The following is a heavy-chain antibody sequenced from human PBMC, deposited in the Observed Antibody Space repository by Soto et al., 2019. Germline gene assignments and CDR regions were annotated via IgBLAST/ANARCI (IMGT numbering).Heavy chain of an antibody. Sequence: QVQLVQSGAEVKKPGSSVKVSCKSSGGTFSSYAISWVRQAPGQGLEWMGVIIPIFGTANYEQTFQGRVTITAHESTSTAYMELSSLRSEDTAVYYCARAFLINYDILTGYYEDYYYYGMDVWGQGTTVTVSS. CDR1: GGTFSSYA. CDR3: ARAFLINYDILTGYYEDYYYYGMDV. D-gene: IGHD3-9*01. CDR2: IIPIFGTA. J-gene: IGHJ6*02. V-gene: IGHV1-69*01.